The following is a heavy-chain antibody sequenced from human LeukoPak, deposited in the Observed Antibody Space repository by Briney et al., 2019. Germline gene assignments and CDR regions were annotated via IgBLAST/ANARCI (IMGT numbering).Heavy chain of an antibody. CDR1: GGSISSGSYY. CDR3: ARDPNLGYCSGGSCYSGWFDP. CDR2: IYTSGST. J-gene: IGHJ5*02. Sequence: SETLSLTCTVSGGSISSGSYYWSWIRQPAGKGLEWIGRIYTSGSTNYNPSLKSRVTISVDTSKNQFSLKLSSVTAADTAVYYCARDPNLGYCSGGSCYSGWFDPWGQGTLVTVSS. V-gene: IGHV4-61*02. D-gene: IGHD2-15*01.